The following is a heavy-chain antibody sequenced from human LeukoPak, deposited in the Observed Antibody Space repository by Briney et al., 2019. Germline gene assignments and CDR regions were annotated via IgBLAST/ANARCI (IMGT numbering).Heavy chain of an antibody. D-gene: IGHD6-13*01. CDR3: ARDRIAAAAYFDY. V-gene: IGHV3-33*01. J-gene: IGHJ4*02. CDR2: IWYDGSNK. Sequence: PGGSLRLSCAASGFTFSSYGMHWVRQAPGKGLEWVAVIWYDGSNKYYADSVKGRFTISRDNSKNTLYLQMNSLRVEDTAVYYCARDRIAAAAYFDYWGQGTLVTVPS. CDR1: GFTFSSYG.